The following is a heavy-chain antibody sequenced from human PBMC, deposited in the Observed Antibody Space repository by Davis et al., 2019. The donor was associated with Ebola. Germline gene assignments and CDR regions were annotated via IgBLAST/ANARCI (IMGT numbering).Heavy chain of an antibody. D-gene: IGHD3-16*01. Sequence: GESLKISCAASGFVFSSYVMSWVRQAPGKGLEWVSFISSSSNYIYYADSVKGRFTISRDNAKNSLYLQMSSLRAEDTAVYYCARGLQTRWRVGWGMDVWGQGTTVTVSS. V-gene: IGHV3-21*01. CDR1: GFVFSSYV. CDR2: ISSSSNYI. J-gene: IGHJ6*02. CDR3: ARGLQTRWRVGWGMDV.